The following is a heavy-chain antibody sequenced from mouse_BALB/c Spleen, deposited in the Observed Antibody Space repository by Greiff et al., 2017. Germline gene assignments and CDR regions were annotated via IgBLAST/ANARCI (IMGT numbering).Heavy chain of an antibody. J-gene: IGHJ4*01. D-gene: IGHD5-1*01. CDR3: AIGYHYAMDY. CDR1: GFTFSSYA. CDR2: ISSGGST. V-gene: IGHV5-6-5*01. Sequence: EVKVVESGGGLVKPGGSLKLSCAASGFTFSSYAMSWVRQTPEKRLEWVASISSGGSTYYPDSVKGRFTISRDNARNILYLQMSSLRSEDTAMYYCAIGYHYAMDYWGQGTSVTVAS.